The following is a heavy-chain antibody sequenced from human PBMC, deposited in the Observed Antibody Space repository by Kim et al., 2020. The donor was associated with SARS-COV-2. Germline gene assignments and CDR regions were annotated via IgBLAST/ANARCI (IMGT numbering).Heavy chain of an antibody. J-gene: IGHJ4*02. CDR2: IYSGGST. Sequence: GGSLRPSCAASGFTVSSNYMSWVRQAPGKGLEWVSVIYSGGSTYYADSVKGRFTISRDNSKNTLYLQMNSLRAEDTAVYYCARAQLEEPFDYWGQGTLVTVSS. CDR1: GFTVSSNY. CDR3: ARAQLEEPFDY. V-gene: IGHV3-53*01. D-gene: IGHD6-6*01.